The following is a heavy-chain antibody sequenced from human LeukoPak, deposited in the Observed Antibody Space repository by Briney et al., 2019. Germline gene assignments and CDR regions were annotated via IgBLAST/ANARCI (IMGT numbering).Heavy chain of an antibody. D-gene: IGHD6-13*01. V-gene: IGHV1-69*01. CDR2: IIPVFGTA. Sequence: GASVKVSCKASGGTFSSYTINWVRQAPGQGLEWMGGIIPVFGTANYAQKFQGRVTITADESTSTAYMELSSLRSEDTAVYYCAREGGSYYFDYWGQGTLVTVSS. CDR1: GGTFSSYT. J-gene: IGHJ4*02. CDR3: AREGGSYYFDY.